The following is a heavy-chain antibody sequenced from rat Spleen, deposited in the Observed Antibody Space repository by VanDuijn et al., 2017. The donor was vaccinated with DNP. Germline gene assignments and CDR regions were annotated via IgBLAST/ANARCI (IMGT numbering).Heavy chain of an antibody. CDR3: ARRYYGSYFDY. CDR2: IAYDGSGS. J-gene: IGHJ2*01. V-gene: IGHV5-22*01. D-gene: IGHD1-6*01. CDR1: GFNFSQYD. Sequence: EVQLVASGGGSVQPGRSMKLSCAASGFNFSQYDMAWVRQAPRKGLEWVASIAYDGSGSHFRDSEKGRFTISRDNAKSTLYLQMNSLRSEDMATYYCARRYYGSYFDYWGQGVMVTVSS.